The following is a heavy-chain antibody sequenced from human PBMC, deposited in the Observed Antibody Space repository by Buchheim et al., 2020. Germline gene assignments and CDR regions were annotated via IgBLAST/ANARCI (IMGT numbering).Heavy chain of an antibody. Sequence: QVQLVESGGGVVQPGRSLRLSCAASGFTFSSYGMHWVRQAPGKGLEWVAVISYDGSNKYYADSVKGRFTISRDTSKNTLYLQMNSLRAEDTAVYYCAKDRTRRFYFDYYYGMDVWGQGTT. CDR2: ISYDGSNK. CDR1: GFTFSSYG. V-gene: IGHV3-30*18. D-gene: IGHD3-3*01. J-gene: IGHJ6*02. CDR3: AKDRTRRFYFDYYYGMDV.